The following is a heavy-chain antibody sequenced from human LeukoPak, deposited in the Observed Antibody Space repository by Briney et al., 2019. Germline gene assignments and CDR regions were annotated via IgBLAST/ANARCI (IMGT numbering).Heavy chain of an antibody. CDR2: IKVDGSST. CDR1: GFTFSSYW. Sequence: PGGSLRLSCAASGFTFSSYWMHWVRQPPGKGLVWVSRIKVDGSSTTYADSVKGRFTISRDNAKETVYLQMNSLRAEDTAVYYCARGVPDNSYLSFWGQGPWSPSPQ. J-gene: IGHJ1*01. CDR3: ARGVPDNSYLSF. V-gene: IGHV3-74*01. D-gene: IGHD5-18*01.